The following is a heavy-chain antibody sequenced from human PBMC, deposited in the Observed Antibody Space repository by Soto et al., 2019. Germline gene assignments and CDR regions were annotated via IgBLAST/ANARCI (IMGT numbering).Heavy chain of an antibody. CDR1: GFTFSSYG. J-gene: IGHJ6*02. D-gene: IGHD6-19*01. Sequence: QVQLVESGGGGVQPGRYLRLSCAASGFTFSSYGMHWVRQAPGKGLEWVAVISYDGRNKYYADSVKGRFTISRDNSKNTLYLQMSSLRAEDTAVYYCVKDGSSGWPYYYGLDVWGQGTTVTVSS. V-gene: IGHV3-30*18. CDR3: VKDGSSGWPYYYGLDV. CDR2: ISYDGRNK.